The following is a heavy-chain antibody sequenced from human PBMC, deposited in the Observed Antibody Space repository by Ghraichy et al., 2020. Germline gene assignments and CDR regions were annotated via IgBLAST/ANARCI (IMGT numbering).Heavy chain of an antibody. CDR1: GGSFSGYY. CDR2: INHSGGT. V-gene: IGHV4-34*01. CDR3: SRVPLYHGSESYYAFDY. J-gene: IGHJ4*02. Sequence: SETLSLTCAVYGGSFSGYYWSWIRQPPGKGLEWIGEINHSGGTNYKPSLKSRVTISVDTSKNQFSLKLSSVTAADTAVYYCSRVPLYHGSESYYAFDYWGQGTLVTVSS. D-gene: IGHD3-10*01.